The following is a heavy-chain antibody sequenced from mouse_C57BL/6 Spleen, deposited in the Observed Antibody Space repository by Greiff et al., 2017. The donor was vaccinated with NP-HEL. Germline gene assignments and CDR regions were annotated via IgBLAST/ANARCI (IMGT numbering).Heavy chain of an antibody. CDR1: GYTFTDYY. J-gene: IGHJ1*03. V-gene: IGHV1-76*01. CDR3: AREGNYYGSSYWYFDV. Sequence: VQLQESGAELVRPGASVKLSCKASGYTFTDYYINWVKQRPGQGLEWIARIYPGSGNTYYIEKFKGTATLTAEKASSTAYMQRSSLTSEDSAVYFCAREGNYYGSSYWYFDVWGTGTTVTVSS. D-gene: IGHD1-1*01. CDR2: IYPGSGNT.